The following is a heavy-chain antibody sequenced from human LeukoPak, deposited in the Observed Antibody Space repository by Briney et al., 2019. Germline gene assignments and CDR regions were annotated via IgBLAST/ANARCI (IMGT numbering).Heavy chain of an antibody. Sequence: SETLSLTCTVSGGSISSSSYYWGWIRQPPGKGLEWIGSIYYSGSTYYNPSLKSRVTISVDTSKNQFSLKLSSVTAADTAVYYCARGSRYYYDSSGYYPFDYWGQGTLVTVSS. CDR2: IYYSGST. D-gene: IGHD3-22*01. V-gene: IGHV4-39*01. J-gene: IGHJ4*02. CDR3: ARGSRYYYDSSGYYPFDY. CDR1: GGSISSSSYY.